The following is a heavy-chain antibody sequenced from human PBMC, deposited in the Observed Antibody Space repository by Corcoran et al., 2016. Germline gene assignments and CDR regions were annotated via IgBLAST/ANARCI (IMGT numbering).Heavy chain of an antibody. V-gene: IGHV4-34*01. CDR1: GGSFSGYD. D-gene: IGHD2-2*01. J-gene: IGHJ4*02. CDR3: ARGHGIVVVPAAKQRRPKMNYFDY. Sequence: QVQLQQWGAGLLKPSETLSLTCAVYGGSFSGYDWSWIRQPPGKGLEWIGEINHSGSTNYNPSLKSRVTISVDTSKNQFSLKLSSVTAADTAVYYCARGHGIVVVPAAKQRRPKMNYFDYWGQGTLVTVSS. CDR2: INHSGST.